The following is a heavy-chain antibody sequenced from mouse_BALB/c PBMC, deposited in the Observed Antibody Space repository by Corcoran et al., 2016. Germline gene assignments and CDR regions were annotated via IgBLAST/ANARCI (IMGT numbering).Heavy chain of an antibody. CDR1: GYTFTDYY. D-gene: IGHD2-3*01. CDR2: IYPGSGNT. J-gene: IGHJ1*01. V-gene: IGHV1-84*02. Sequence: QIQLQQSGPELVKPGASVKISCKASGYTFTDYYINWVKQKPGQGLEWIGWIYPGSGNTKYNEKFKGKATLTVDTSSSTAYMQLSSLTSEDTTVYFCARDPLYDGYAYWYFDVWGAGTTVTVSS. CDR3: ARDPLYDGYAYWYFDV.